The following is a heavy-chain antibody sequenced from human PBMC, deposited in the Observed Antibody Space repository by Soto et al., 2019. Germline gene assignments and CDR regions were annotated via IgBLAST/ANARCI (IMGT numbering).Heavy chain of an antibody. CDR2: ISFDGSNK. J-gene: IGHJ1*01. Sequence: PGGSLRLSCAASGFTFGTYGMHWVRQAPGKGLEWVAVISFDGSNKYYADSVKGRFTISRDNSKSTLYLQMDSLRAEDTAVYYCASRVPHGTYGAPYFQHWGQGTLVTVSS. CDR1: GFTFGTYG. CDR3: ASRVPHGTYGAPYFQH. D-gene: IGHD1-26*01. V-gene: IGHV3-30*03.